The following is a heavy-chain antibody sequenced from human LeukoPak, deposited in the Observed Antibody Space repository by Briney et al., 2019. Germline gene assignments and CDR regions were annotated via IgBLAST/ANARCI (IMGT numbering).Heavy chain of an antibody. V-gene: IGHV1-69*04. CDR2: IIPILGIA. CDR3: ARGPPGWSFDY. Sequence: VASVKVSCKASGGTFSSYAISWVRQAPGQGLEWMGRIIPILGIANYAQKLQGRVTITADKSTSTAYMELSSLRPEDTAVYYCARGPPGWSFDYWGQGTPVTVSS. D-gene: IGHD6-19*01. J-gene: IGHJ4*02. CDR1: GGTFSSYA.